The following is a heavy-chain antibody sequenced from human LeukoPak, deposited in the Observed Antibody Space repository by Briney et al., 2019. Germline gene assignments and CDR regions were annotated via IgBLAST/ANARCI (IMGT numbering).Heavy chain of an antibody. D-gene: IGHD2-15*01. CDR2: ISTSSSYI. J-gene: IGHJ5*01. CDR3: VRGRERVAATNNWFDS. V-gene: IGHV3-21*01. CDR1: GFTFSTYD. Sequence: PGGSLRLSCAASGFTFSTYDMNWVRQAPGKGLEWVSSISTSSSYIYYADSVKGRFTISRDNARNSVYLQMDSLRAEDTAVYYCVRGRERVAATNNWFDSWGQGTLVTVSS.